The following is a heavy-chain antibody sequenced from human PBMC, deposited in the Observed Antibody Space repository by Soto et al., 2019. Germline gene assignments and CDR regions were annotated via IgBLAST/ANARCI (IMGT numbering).Heavy chain of an antibody. D-gene: IGHD3-3*01. J-gene: IGHJ6*02. CDR2: IYYSGST. Sequence: SETLSLTCTVSGGSISSGGYYWSWIRQHPGKGLEWIGYIYYSGSTYYNPSLKSRVTISVDTSKNQFSLKLSSLTAADTAVYSCAGDRTTIFGVATYYYGMDVWGQGTRLIVAS. CDR1: GGSISSGGYY. V-gene: IGHV4-31*03. CDR3: AGDRTTIFGVATYYYGMDV.